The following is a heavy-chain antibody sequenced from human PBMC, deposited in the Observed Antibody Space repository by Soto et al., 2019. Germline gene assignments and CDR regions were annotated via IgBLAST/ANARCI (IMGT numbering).Heavy chain of an antibody. CDR1: GGSISSSSYY. V-gene: IGHV4-39*01. J-gene: IGHJ4*02. Sequence: SETLSLTCTVSGGSISSSSYYWGWIRQPPGKGLEWIGSIYHSGSTNYNPSLKSRVTISVDTSKNQFSLKLSSVTAADTAVYYCARGIVAVAGTDHFDYWGQGTLVTVSS. CDR3: ARGIVAVAGTDHFDY. D-gene: IGHD6-19*01. CDR2: IYHSGST.